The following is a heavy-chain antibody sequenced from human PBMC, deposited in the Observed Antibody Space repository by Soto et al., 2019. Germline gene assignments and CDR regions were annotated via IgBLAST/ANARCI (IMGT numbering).Heavy chain of an antibody. CDR3: VRDGSKTLRDCFDP. D-gene: IGHD4-17*01. V-gene: IGHV4-4*07. Sequence: SETLSLACSVSGGSMSEFYWSWIRKTAGKGRGSMGRVYATGTSDYNPSLRRRIAMSVDISKKTFSLRLRSVTAADTRVYYCVRDGSKTLRDCFDPWGQGILITVS. J-gene: IGHJ5*02. CDR2: VYATGTS. CDR1: GGSMSEFY.